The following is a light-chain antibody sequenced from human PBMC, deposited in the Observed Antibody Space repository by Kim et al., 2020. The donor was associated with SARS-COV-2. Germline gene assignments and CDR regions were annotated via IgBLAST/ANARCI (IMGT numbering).Light chain of an antibody. J-gene: IGLJ2*01. CDR2: QDY. Sequence: SYELTQPPSVSVSPGQTASITCSGDKLGDKYACWYQQKPGQSPVLVIYQDYKRPSGSPERFSGSNSGNTATLTISGTQAMDEADYYCQAWDSTDVVFGGG. CDR1: KLGDKY. V-gene: IGLV3-1*01. CDR3: QAWDSTDVV.